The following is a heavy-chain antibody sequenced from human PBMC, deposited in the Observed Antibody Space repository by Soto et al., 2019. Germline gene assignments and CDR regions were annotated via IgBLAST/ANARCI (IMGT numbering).Heavy chain of an antibody. V-gene: IGHV3-11*06. J-gene: IGHJ4*02. Sequence: PGGSLRLSCAASGFTFSDYYMSWIRQAPGKGLEWISYISSNSNYKNHADSVRGRFTISRDNAKNSLYLQMNSLRAEDTALYYCVRFPFLDTSDQGYWGQGTLVTVSS. CDR2: ISSNSNYK. D-gene: IGHD3-22*01. CDR3: VRFPFLDTSDQGY. CDR1: GFTFSDYY.